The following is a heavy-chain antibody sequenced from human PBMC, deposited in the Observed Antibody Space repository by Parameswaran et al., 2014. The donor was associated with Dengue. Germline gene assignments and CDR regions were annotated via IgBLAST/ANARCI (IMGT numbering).Heavy chain of an antibody. CDR2: ISSSSSYI. Sequence: VRQMPGKGLEWVSSISSSSSYIYYADSVKGRFTISRDNAKNSLYLQMNSLRAEDTAVYYCARAPAVAFDYWGQGTLVTVSS. D-gene: IGHD6-19*01. J-gene: IGHJ4*02. V-gene: IGHV3-21*01. CDR3: ARAPAVAFDY.